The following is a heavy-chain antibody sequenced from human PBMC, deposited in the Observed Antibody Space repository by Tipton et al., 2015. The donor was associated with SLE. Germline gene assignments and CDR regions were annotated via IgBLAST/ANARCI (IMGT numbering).Heavy chain of an antibody. CDR3: ARGHDSSAQDY. D-gene: IGHD3-22*01. CDR1: GFTFSSYG. CDR2: IWNDGSKT. V-gene: IGHV3-33*08. Sequence: QLVQSGGGVVQPGRSLRLSCAASGFTFSSYGMHWVRQAPGKGLEWVVVIWNDGSKTYYADSVKGRFTISRDNAKNSLYLQMNSLRAEDTAVYYCARGHDSSAQDYWGQGTRVTVSS. J-gene: IGHJ4*02.